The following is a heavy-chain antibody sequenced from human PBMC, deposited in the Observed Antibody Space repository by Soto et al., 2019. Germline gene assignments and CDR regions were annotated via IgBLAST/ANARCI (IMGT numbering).Heavy chain of an antibody. CDR3: ARQYDSSGYYYYYYGMDV. CDR2: IDPSDSYT. V-gene: IGHV5-10-1*01. CDR1: GYSFTSYW. Sequence: ESLKISCKGSGYSFTSYWISWVRQMPGKGLEWMGRIDPSDSYTNYSPSFQGHVTISADKSISTAYLQWSSLKASDTAMYYCARQYDSSGYYYYYYGMDVWGQGTTVTVS. D-gene: IGHD3-22*01. J-gene: IGHJ6*02.